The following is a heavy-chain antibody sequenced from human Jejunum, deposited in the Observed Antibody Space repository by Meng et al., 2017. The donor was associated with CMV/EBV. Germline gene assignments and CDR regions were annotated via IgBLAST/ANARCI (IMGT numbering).Heavy chain of an antibody. Sequence: QVQLVQSGAEVKKPGASVKVSCKASGYTFTSYDMNWVRQGTGQGLEWMGWMNPNRGTTGYAQKFQGRVTMTRNISKSTAYMDLSSLRSEDTAVYYCATGVADFEYWGQGTLVTVSS. CDR3: ATGVADFEY. CDR1: GYTFTSYD. V-gene: IGHV1-8*01. D-gene: IGHD6-19*01. J-gene: IGHJ4*02. CDR2: MNPNRGTT.